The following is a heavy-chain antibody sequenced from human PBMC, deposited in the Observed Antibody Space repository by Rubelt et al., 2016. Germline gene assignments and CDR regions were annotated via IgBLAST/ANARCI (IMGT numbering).Heavy chain of an antibody. CDR3: ARTYRYYSDY. CDR2: IYYSGST. D-gene: IGHD1-26*01. CDR1: GGSISSGGYY. Sequence: QVQLQESAPGLVKPSQTLSLTCTVSGGSISSGGYYWTWIRQHPGKGLEWIGYIYYSGSTYYNPSLKSRVTISIDTSKNQFSLKVYSVTAADTAVYYCARTYRYYSDYWGQGTLVTVSS. V-gene: IGHV4-31*03. J-gene: IGHJ4*02.